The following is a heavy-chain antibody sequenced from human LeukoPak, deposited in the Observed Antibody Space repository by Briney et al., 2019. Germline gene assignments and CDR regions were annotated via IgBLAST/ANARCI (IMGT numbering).Heavy chain of an antibody. V-gene: IGHV1-8*01. Sequence: GAAVKVSCKASGYTFTSYVINWVRQATGQGLEWMGWMNPNSGDTGYAQKFRGRVNMTRNTSISTAYMELSGLRSEDTAVNYCARGMADLDYWGQRTLVTVSS. D-gene: IGHD5-24*01. CDR3: ARGMADLDY. CDR2: MNPNSGDT. J-gene: IGHJ4*02. CDR1: GYTFTSYV.